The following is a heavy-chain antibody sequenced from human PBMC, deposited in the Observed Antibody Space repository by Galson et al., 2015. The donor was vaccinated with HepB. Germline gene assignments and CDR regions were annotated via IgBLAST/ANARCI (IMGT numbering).Heavy chain of an antibody. V-gene: IGHV1-46*01. Sequence: SVKVSCKASGYTFTSYYMHWVRQAPGQGLEWMGIINPSGGSTSYAQKFQGRVTMTRDTSTSTVYMELSSLRSEDTAVYYCAFQNGGDGSGWLIDYWGQGTLVTVSS. CDR1: GYTFTSYY. J-gene: IGHJ4*02. CDR2: INPSGGST. CDR3: AFQNGGDGSGWLIDY. D-gene: IGHD6-19*01.